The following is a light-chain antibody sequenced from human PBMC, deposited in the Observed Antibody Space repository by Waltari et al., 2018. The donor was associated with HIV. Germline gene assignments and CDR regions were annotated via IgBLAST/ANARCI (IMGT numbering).Light chain of an antibody. CDR3: SSYDNNNNYVI. Sequence: QSALTQPRSVSGSPGQSVTISCTGTSRDVGASNSVTWYQQHPGKAPKLIIYEVTKRPSGIPGRFSASRAGNTASLTVSGLQAEDEADYYCSSYDNNNNYVIFGGGTKLTVL. V-gene: IGLV2-11*01. CDR1: SRDVGASNS. CDR2: EVT. J-gene: IGLJ2*01.